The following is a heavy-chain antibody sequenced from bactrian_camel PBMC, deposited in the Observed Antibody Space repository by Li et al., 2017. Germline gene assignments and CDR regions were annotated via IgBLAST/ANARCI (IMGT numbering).Heavy chain of an antibody. CDR2: IDSDGLA. Sequence: QLVESGGGSAQPGGSLRLTCAASGDTSCEHGMSWFRQAPGKEREGVAVIDSDGLAKYADSVKGRFTISQDNAKNTLYLQMNNLGPEDTAKYTCAAGRPGTCFATLQTLGNIVTTWGQGTQVTVS. D-gene: IGHD1*01. CDR1: GDTSCEHG. V-gene: IGHV3S67*01. J-gene: IGHJ6*01. CDR3: AAGRPGTCFATLQTLGNIVTT.